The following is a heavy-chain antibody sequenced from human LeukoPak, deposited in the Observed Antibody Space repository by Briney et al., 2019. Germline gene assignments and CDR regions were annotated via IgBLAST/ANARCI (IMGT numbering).Heavy chain of an antibody. CDR3: ARDSELLMDY. CDR1: GFTFSSYE. D-gene: IGHD1-26*01. J-gene: IGHJ4*02. CDR2: ISSSGSTI. V-gene: IGHV3-48*03. Sequence: GGSLRLSCAASGFTFSSYEMNWVRQAPGEGLEWVSYISSSGSTIYYADSVKGRFTISRDNAKNSLYLQMNSLRAEDTAVYYCARDSELLMDYWGQGTLVTVSS.